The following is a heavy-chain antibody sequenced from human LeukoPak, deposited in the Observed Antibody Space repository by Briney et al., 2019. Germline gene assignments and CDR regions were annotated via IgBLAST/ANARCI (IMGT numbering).Heavy chain of an antibody. CDR3: ARDSCSSTSCEGNFDY. J-gene: IGHJ4*02. D-gene: IGHD2-2*01. V-gene: IGHV3-30*01. CDR1: GFTFSSYA. Sequence: GGSLRLSCAASGFTFSSYAMHWVRQAPGKGLEWVAAISYDGSNKYYADSVKGRFTISRDNSKNTLYLQMNSLRAEDTAVYYCARDSCSSTSCEGNFDYWGQGTLVTVSS. CDR2: ISYDGSNK.